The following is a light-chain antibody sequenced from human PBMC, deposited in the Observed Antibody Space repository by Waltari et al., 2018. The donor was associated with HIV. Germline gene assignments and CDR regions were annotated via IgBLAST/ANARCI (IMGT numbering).Light chain of an antibody. CDR3: QQYQPWPWT. Sequence: EIVMTQSPDPLSVSPGERATLSCRASQSVTTNLACYQQKPGQAPRLLFYGSSTRATGLPDRFSVSGSGTEFTLTISCLQSEDSAVYYCQQYQPWPWTFGQGTTVEIK. CDR1: QSVTTN. CDR2: GSS. J-gene: IGKJ1*01. V-gene: IGKV3-15*01.